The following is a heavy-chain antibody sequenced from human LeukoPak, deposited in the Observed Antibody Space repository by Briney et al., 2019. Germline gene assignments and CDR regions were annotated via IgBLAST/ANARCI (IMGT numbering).Heavy chain of an antibody. CDR2: VRGSDAGT. Sequence: GGSLRLSCAASGFTFSSYAMNWVRQAPGKGLEWVSAVRGSDAGTSYADSVKGRFTISRDNSKNTLYLQMNSLRAEDTAVYYCAKDLTYSSGWPFDYWGQGTLVTVSS. V-gene: IGHV3-23*01. J-gene: IGHJ4*02. CDR3: AKDLTYSSGWPFDY. CDR1: GFTFSSYA. D-gene: IGHD6-19*01.